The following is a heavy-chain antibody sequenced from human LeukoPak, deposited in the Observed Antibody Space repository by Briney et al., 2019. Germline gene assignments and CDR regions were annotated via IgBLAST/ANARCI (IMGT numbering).Heavy chain of an antibody. J-gene: IGHJ4*02. CDR2: TYYTGSA. Sequence: SAETLSLTCTVSGGSITSGSYHWGWIRQSPGKGLEWIGNTYYTGSAYYRPSLQSRVSISVDTSKKEFSLKLTSVTAADTAVYYCARDRDGYAYSFDYWGQGTLVTVSS. CDR1: GGSITSGSYH. CDR3: ARDRDGYAYSFDY. D-gene: IGHD5-24*01. V-gene: IGHV4-39*02.